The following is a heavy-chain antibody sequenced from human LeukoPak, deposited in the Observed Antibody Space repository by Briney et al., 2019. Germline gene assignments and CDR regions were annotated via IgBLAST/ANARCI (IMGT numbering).Heavy chain of an antibody. J-gene: IGHJ6*02. CDR1: GLTFSSYW. Sequence: PGGSLRLSCAASGLTFSSYWMSWVRQAPGKGLEWVANIKQDGSEKYYVDSVKGRFTISRDNAKNSLYLQMNSLRAEDTAVYYCARADALYYYYYGMDVWGQGTTVTVSS. CDR3: ARADALYYYYYGMDV. CDR2: IKQDGSEK. V-gene: IGHV3-7*03.